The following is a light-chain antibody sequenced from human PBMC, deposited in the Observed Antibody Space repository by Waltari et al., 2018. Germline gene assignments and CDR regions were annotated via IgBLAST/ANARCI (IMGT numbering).Light chain of an antibody. V-gene: IGKV1-17*03. Sequence: DIQMPQSPSAMFASIGDRVTITCRASQGIDNSLAWFQQQPGKAPKRLIFAASTLQTGVPSRFSGSRSGTEFTLTISSLQPEDFATYYCLQHDNYPYTFGQGTKLEIK. CDR2: AAS. CDR3: LQHDNYPYT. J-gene: IGKJ2*01. CDR1: QGIDNS.